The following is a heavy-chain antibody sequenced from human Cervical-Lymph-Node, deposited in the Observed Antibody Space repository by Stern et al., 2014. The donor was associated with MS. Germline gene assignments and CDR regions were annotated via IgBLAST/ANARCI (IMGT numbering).Heavy chain of an antibody. CDR1: GFAFSTYA. CDR3: ARSGIVVVGWFDP. V-gene: IGHV3-30*04. CDR2: ISYDESSK. Sequence: VQLLESGGGVVQPGRSLRLSCAASGFAFSTYAMHWVRQAPGKGLEWVAVISYDESSKYYADSVKGRFTISRDNSKNTLYLQMNSLRAEDTAVYYCARSGIVVVGWFDPWGQGTLVTVSS. J-gene: IGHJ5*02. D-gene: IGHD2-2*01.